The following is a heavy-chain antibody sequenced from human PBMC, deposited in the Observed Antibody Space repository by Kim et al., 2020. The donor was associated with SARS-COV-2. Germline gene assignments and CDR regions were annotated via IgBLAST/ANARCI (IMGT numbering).Heavy chain of an antibody. CDR3: ARDHTALVRYFDY. V-gene: IGHV1-3*01. Sequence: KYSKKFQGRVTITRDTSASTAYMELTSLRSEDTAVYYCARDHTALVRYFDYWGQGTLVTVSS. D-gene: IGHD5-18*01. J-gene: IGHJ4*02.